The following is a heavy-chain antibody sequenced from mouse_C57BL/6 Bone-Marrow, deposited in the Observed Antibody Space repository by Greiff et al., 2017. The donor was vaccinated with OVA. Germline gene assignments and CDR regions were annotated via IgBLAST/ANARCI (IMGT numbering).Heavy chain of an antibody. V-gene: IGHV14-4*01. CDR2: IDPENGDT. D-gene: IGHD2-3*01. J-gene: IGHJ1*03. Sequence: EVQLQQSGAQLVRPGASVKLSCTASGFNIKDDYMHWVKQRPEQGLEWIGWIDPENGDTESASKFQGKATITADTSSNPAYLQLSSLTSEDTAVYYCTTPYDGYWYFDVWGTGTTVTVSS. CDR1: GFNIKDDY. CDR3: TTPYDGYWYFDV.